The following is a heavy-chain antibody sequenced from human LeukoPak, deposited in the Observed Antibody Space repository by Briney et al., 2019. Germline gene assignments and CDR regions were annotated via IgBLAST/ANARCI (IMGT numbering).Heavy chain of an antibody. CDR2: INHSGST. D-gene: IGHD6-25*01. CDR3: ARAVASGYYYYGMDV. Sequence: KPSETLSLTCAVYGGSFSGYYWSWIRQPPGKGLEWIGEINHSGSTNYNPSLKSRVTISVDTSKNQFSLKLSSVTAADTAVYYCARAVASGYYYYGMDVWGQGTTVTVSS. J-gene: IGHJ6*02. V-gene: IGHV4-34*01. CDR1: GGSFSGYY.